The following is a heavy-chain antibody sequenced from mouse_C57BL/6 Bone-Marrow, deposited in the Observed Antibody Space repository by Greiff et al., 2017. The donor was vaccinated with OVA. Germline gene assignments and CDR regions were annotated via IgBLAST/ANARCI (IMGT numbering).Heavy chain of an antibody. V-gene: IGHV1-75*01. CDR2: LFPGSGST. Sequence: PLPPSGPALVQPGASVTLSCKASVYTFPFSSLSCVQPSPGPFLAWIGWLFPGSGSTYSNEKFKGKATLTVDKSSSTAYMLLSSLTSEDSAVYFCARRDGYFPWFAYWGQGTLVTVSA. D-gene: IGHD2-3*01. J-gene: IGHJ3*01. CDR1: VYTFPFSS. CDR3: ARRDGYFPWFAY.